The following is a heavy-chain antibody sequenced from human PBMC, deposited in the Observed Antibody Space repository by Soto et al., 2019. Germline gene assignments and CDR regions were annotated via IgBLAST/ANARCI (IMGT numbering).Heavy chain of an antibody. V-gene: IGHV4-34*01. CDR1: GGSFSGYY. CDR2: INHSGST. D-gene: IGHD3-3*01. J-gene: IGHJ4*02. CDR3: ARGYFWAPYYFDY. Sequence: SETLSLTCAVYGGSFSGYYWSWIRQPPGKGLEWIGEINHSGSTNYNPSLKSRVTISVDTSKNQFSLKLSSVTAADTAVYYCARGYFWAPYYFDYWGQGTLVTVSS.